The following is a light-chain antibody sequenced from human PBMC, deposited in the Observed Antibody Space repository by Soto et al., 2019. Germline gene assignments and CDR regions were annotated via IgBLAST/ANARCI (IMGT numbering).Light chain of an antibody. CDR1: QGLVYSDGNTF. J-gene: IGKJ1*01. Sequence: DVVMTQSPLSLSVTLGQPASISCRSSQGLVYSDGNTFLNWFHQRPGQSPRRLIYQVSNRDSGVPDRFRGSGSGTDDTLTISRVEAEDVGIYYGVQGTQWPWTFGQGTKVEIK. CDR3: VQGTQWPWT. V-gene: IGKV2-30*01. CDR2: QVS.